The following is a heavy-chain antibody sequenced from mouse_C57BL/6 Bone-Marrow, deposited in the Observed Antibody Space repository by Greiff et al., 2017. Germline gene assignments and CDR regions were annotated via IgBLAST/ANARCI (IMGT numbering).Heavy chain of an antibody. Sequence: VQLQQSGPVLVKPGASVKMSCKASGYTFTDYYMNWVKQSHGTSLEWIGVINPYNGGTSYNQKFTGKATLTVDKSSSTAYMELNSLTSGDSAVYYGARGGQAAQDYFDYWGKGTTLTVSA. CDR1: GYTFTDYY. D-gene: IGHD3-2*02. V-gene: IGHV1-19*01. CDR3: ARGGQAAQDYFDY. J-gene: IGHJ2*01. CDR2: INPYNGGT.